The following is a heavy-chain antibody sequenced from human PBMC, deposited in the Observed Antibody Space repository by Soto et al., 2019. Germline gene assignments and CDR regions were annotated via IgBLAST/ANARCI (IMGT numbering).Heavy chain of an antibody. CDR3: ARVEEYYYDSSGDGFDD. CDR1: GGSISSSSYY. J-gene: IGHJ4*02. D-gene: IGHD3-22*01. V-gene: IGHV4-39*01. CDR2: IYYSGST. Sequence: ASETLSLTCTVSGGSISSSSYYWGWIRQPPGKGLEWIGSIYYSGSTYYNPSLKSRVTISVDTSKNQFSLKLSSVTAADTAVYYCARVEEYYYDSSGDGFDDWGQGTLVTVSS.